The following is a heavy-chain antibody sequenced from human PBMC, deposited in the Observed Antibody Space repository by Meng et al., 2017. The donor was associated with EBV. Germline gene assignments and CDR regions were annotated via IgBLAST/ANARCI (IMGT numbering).Heavy chain of an antibody. CDR2: FLPTLGAP. V-gene: IGHV1-69*01. J-gene: IGHJ4*02. CDR3: ASESGRGYTPDY. Sequence: QMQWVQSAAEVKKPGASVKASCKTSGGPFRNYASSWVRQAPGQGLEWLGGFLPTLGAPNYAQKFHGIVSITADESTSTHYMDLSSLRSEDTAVYYCASESGRGYTPDYWGQGTLVTVSS. CDR1: GGPFRNYA. D-gene: IGHD3-10*01.